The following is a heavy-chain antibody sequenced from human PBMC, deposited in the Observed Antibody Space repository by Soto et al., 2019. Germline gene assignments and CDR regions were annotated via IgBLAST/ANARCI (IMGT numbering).Heavy chain of an antibody. Sequence: SETLSLTYTVSGGSISSYDWSWIRQPPGKGLEWIGYIYYSGSTNYNPSLKSRVTISVDTSKNQFSLKLSSVTAADTAVYYCARVWGGAFDIWGQGTMVTVSS. D-gene: IGHD3-10*01. J-gene: IGHJ3*02. CDR1: GGSISSYD. CDR3: ARVWGGAFDI. CDR2: IYYSGST. V-gene: IGHV4-59*01.